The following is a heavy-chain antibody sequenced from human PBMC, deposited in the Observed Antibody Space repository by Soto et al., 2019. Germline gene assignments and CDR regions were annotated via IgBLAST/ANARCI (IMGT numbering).Heavy chain of an antibody. V-gene: IGHV4-34*01. CDR3: ARQRTSVVTQAYFDV. D-gene: IGHD2-21*02. J-gene: IGHJ4*02. CDR2: VTHSGIT. Sequence: SETLSLTCAVYGGSFSNYYWTWIRQPPGKGLEWIGEVTHSGITNYTPSLKSRVTISIDTSKDQFSLKLKSVTAADTALYFCARQRTSVVTQAYFDVWGPGSLVTVSS. CDR1: GGSFSNYY.